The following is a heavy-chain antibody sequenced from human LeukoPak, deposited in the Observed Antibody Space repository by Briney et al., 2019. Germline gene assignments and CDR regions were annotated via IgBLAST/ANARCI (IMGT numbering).Heavy chain of an antibody. CDR3: AKDGYSSSWFYFDY. CDR1: GFTLSSYA. J-gene: IGHJ4*02. V-gene: IGHV3-23*01. D-gene: IGHD6-13*01. CDR2: ISAGAYTT. Sequence: GGSLRLSCTASGFTLSSYAMGWVRQAPGKGLEWVSGISAGAYTTYYADSVKGRFTLSRDTSKNTLYLQMNSLRAEDTAVYYCAKDGYSSSWFYFDYWGQGTLVTVSS.